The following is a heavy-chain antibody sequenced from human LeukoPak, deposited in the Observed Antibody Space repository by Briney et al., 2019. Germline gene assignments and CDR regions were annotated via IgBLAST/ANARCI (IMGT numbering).Heavy chain of an antibody. CDR3: ASYKGGGTSYYYYYYMDV. J-gene: IGHJ6*03. Sequence: PSETLSLTCTVSGGSISSYYWSWLRQPPGKGLEWIGYIYYSGSTNYNPSLTSRVTISVDTSKNQFSLKLSSVTAAEPAVYLCASYKGGGTSYYYYYYMDVWGKGTTVTVSS. CDR1: GGSISSYY. D-gene: IGHD1-1*01. CDR2: IYYSGST. V-gene: IGHV4-59*01.